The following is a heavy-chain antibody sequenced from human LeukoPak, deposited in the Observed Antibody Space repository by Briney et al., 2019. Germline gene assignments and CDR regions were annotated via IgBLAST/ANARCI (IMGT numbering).Heavy chain of an antibody. CDR3: ARDRSIAAADYYFDY. D-gene: IGHD6-13*01. CDR2: ISYDGNNK. J-gene: IGHJ4*02. Sequence: LSLTCTVSGGSISSSSYYWGWIRQAPGKGLEWVAVISYDGNNKYYADSVKGRFTISRDNSKNTLYLQMNSLRAEDTSVYYCARDRSIAAADYYFDYWGQGTLVTVSS. V-gene: IGHV3-30-3*01. CDR1: GGSISSSS.